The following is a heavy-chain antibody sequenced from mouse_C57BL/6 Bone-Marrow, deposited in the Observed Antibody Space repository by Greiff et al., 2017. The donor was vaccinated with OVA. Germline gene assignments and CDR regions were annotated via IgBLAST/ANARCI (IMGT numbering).Heavy chain of an antibody. CDR3: ARGSTMVTTGNY. CDR2: INPNNGGT. Sequence: EVQLQESGPELVKPGASVKMSCKASGYTFTDYNMHWVKQSHGKSLEWIGYINPNNGGTSYNQKFKGKATLTVNKSSSTAYMELRSLTSEDSAVHYCARGSTMVTTGNYWGQGTTLTVSS. D-gene: IGHD2-2*01. CDR1: GYTFTDYN. J-gene: IGHJ2*01. V-gene: IGHV1-22*01.